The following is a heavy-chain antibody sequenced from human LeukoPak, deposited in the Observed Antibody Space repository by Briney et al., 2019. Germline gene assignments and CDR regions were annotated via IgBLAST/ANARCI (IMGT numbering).Heavy chain of an antibody. CDR3: ARGFVVGIRYCFDP. Sequence: PSETLSLTCTVSGGSMSNYYWSWLRQPPGKELEWIGYIHDSGSTDYNPSLKSRVTISLDTSKNQFSLNLSSLTAADTAVYYCARGFVVGIRYCFDPWGQGTLVTVSS. J-gene: IGHJ5*02. V-gene: IGHV4-59*08. CDR1: GGSMSNYY. CDR2: IHDSGST. D-gene: IGHD2-15*01.